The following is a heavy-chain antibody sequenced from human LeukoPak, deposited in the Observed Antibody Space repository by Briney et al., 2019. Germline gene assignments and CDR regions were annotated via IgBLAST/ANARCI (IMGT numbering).Heavy chain of an antibody. CDR3: AKLAKYFYGSETYYFFEH. Sequence: PGGSLRLSCAASGFTFSSYWMSWVRQAPGKGLEWVAYINQDGSEKNYADSVKGRFTVSRDNAKNSLYLQMHSLRVEDTAVYYCAKLAKYFYGSETYYFFEHWGQGTPVTASS. CDR1: GFTFSSYW. CDR2: INQDGSEK. V-gene: IGHV3-7*01. D-gene: IGHD3-10*01. J-gene: IGHJ4*02.